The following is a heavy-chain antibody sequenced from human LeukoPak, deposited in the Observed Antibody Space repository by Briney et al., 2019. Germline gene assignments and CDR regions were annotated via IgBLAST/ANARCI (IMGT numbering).Heavy chain of an antibody. Sequence: GGSLRLSCAASGFTFSSYGMHWVRRAPGKGLEWVAVIWYDGSNKYYADSVKGRFTISRDNSKNTLYLQMNSLRAEDTAVYYCARDGSGSYFLDFDYWGQGTLVTVSS. D-gene: IGHD1-26*01. J-gene: IGHJ4*02. CDR1: GFTFSSYG. CDR3: ARDGSGSYFLDFDY. CDR2: IWYDGSNK. V-gene: IGHV3-33*08.